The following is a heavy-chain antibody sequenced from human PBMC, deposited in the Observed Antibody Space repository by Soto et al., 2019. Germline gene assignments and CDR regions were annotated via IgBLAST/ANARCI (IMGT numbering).Heavy chain of an antibody. CDR2: ISYDGSNK. CDR1: GFTFSSYG. CDR3: AKDLVRVAVAGDDAFYI. Sequence: QVQLVESGGGVVQPGRSLRLSCAASGFTFSSYGMHWVRQAPGKGLEWVAVISYDGSNKYYADSVKGRFTISRDNSKNTLYLQMNSLRGEDTAVYYCAKDLVRVAVAGDDAFYIWGQGTMVTVSS. V-gene: IGHV3-30*18. J-gene: IGHJ3*02. D-gene: IGHD6-19*01.